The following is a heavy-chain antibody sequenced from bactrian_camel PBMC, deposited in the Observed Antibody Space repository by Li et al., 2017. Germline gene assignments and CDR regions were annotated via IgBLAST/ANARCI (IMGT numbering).Heavy chain of an antibody. J-gene: IGHJ7*01. CDR1: GFVFSSYV. Sequence: DVQLVESGGGLVQSGGSLRLSCVASGFVFSSYVMRWVRQAPGKGLEWVSRIIHDGDTTSYADSVKGRFTISRDNAKNTLYLQMNSLKTEDAAVYYCATDMRGAWFLYGVSYWGRGTQVTVS. V-gene: IGHV3S40*01. CDR2: IIHDGDTT. D-gene: IGHD5*01.